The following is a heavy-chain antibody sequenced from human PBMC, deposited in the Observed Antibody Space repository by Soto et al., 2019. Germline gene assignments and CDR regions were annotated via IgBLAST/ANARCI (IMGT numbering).Heavy chain of an antibody. CDR2: IYYSGST. D-gene: IGHD2-15*01. Sequence: QVQLQESGPGLVKPSQTLSLTCTVSGGSISSGGYYWSWIRQHPGKGLEWIGYIYYSGSTYYNPSFKSRVTISVDTSKTQFSLKLSSVTAADTAVYYCARDGSMGFGWFDPWGQGTLVTVSS. CDR1: GGSISSGGYY. CDR3: ARDGSMGFGWFDP. J-gene: IGHJ5*02. V-gene: IGHV4-31*03.